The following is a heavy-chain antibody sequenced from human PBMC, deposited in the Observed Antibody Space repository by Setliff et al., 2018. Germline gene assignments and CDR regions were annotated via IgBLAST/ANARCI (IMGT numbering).Heavy chain of an antibody. V-gene: IGHV4-39*07. J-gene: IGHJ4*02. D-gene: IGHD6-13*01. CDR1: GGSVSSTSHY. Sequence: KPSETLSLTCNVSGGSVSSTSHYWGWIRQPPGKGLEWVGSLSFAGDAYYNPSLKSRVTMSLDTSKNYFSLDVSSVTAADTAVYYCVRESRSTWYRRDFWGQGTLVTVSS. CDR2: LSFAGDA. CDR3: VRESRSTWYRRDF.